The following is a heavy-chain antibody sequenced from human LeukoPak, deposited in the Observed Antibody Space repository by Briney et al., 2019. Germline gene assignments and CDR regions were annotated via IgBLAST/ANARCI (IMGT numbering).Heavy chain of an antibody. CDR2: ISYDGSNK. J-gene: IGHJ4*02. V-gene: IGHV3-30-3*01. CDR1: GFTFSSYA. CDR3: ARGGSEATKAPDFDY. D-gene: IGHD1-26*01. Sequence: PGGSLRLSCAASGFTFSSYAMHWVRQAPGKGLEWVAVISYDGSNKYYADSVKGRFTISRDNSKNTLYLQMNSLRAEDTAVYYCARGGSEATKAPDFDYWGQGTLVTVSS.